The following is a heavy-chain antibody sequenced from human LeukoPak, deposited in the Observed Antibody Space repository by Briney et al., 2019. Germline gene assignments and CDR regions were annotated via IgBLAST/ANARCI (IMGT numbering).Heavy chain of an antibody. CDR2: ISTYNGNT. CDR1: GYTFTTNG. D-gene: IGHD4-23*01. Sequence: ASVKVSCKASGYTFTTNGISWVRQAPGQGLEWMGWISTYNGNTHYAQKFQGRVTLTTDTSTSTAYMELRSLRSDDTAVYYCARVHSGGDLDYWGQGTLVTVSS. J-gene: IGHJ4*02. CDR3: ARVHSGGDLDY. V-gene: IGHV1-18*01.